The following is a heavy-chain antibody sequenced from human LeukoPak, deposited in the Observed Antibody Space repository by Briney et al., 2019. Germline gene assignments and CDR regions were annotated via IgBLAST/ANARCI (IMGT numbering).Heavy chain of an antibody. CDR2: ISNSSSYI. Sequence: GGSLRVSCAASGFTFSSYSMNWVGQAPGKGLAGVSSISNSSSYIYYADSVKGRFTISRDNAKNSLYLQMNSLRAEDTAVYYCARDPYIVVVPAALNWFDPWGQGTLVTVSS. CDR3: ARDPYIVVVPAALNWFDP. D-gene: IGHD2-2*01. V-gene: IGHV3-21*01. J-gene: IGHJ5*02. CDR1: GFTFSSYS.